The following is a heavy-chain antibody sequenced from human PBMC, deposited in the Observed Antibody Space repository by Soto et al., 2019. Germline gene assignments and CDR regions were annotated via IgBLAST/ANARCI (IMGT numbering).Heavy chain of an antibody. D-gene: IGHD5-12*01. CDR1: GFTFSSYS. J-gene: IGHJ4*02. CDR3: AREGGYDPSYFDY. V-gene: IGHV3-21*01. CDR2: ISSSSSYI. Sequence: EVQLVESGGGLVKPGGSLRLSCAASGFTFSSYSMNWVRQAPGKGLEWVSSISSSSSYIYYADSVKGRFTISRDNAKNSLYLQMNSLRAEDTAVYYCAREGGYDPSYFDYWGQGTLVTVSS.